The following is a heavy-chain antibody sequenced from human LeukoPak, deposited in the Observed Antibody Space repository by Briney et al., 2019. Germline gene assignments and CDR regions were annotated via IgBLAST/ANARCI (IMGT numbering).Heavy chain of an antibody. J-gene: IGHJ6*03. CDR2: IYYSGST. CDR3: ATERPEWGAYSLLEYYYMDV. Sequence: SQTLSLTCTVSGGSINSGDYYWGWIRQPPGKGLDWIGYIYYSGSTYYNPSLKSRVTISVDTSKNQFSLQLSSVTAADTAMYYCATERPEWGAYSLLEYYYMDVWGKGTTVTVSS. V-gene: IGHV4-30-4*08. D-gene: IGHD1-1*01. CDR1: GGSINSGDYY.